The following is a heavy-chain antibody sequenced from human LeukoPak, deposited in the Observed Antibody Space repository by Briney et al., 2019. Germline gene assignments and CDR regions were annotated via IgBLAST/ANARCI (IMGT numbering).Heavy chain of an antibody. J-gene: IGHJ4*02. CDR2: IIPIFGTA. V-gene: IGHV1-69*13. CDR3: AREPAIANWGSESNGY. Sequence: SVKVSCKASGGTFSSYAISWVRQAPGQGLEWMGGIIPIFGTANYAQKFQGRVTITADESTSTAYMELSSLRSEDTAVYYCAREPAIANWGSESNGYWGQGTLVTVSS. D-gene: IGHD7-27*01. CDR1: GGTFSSYA.